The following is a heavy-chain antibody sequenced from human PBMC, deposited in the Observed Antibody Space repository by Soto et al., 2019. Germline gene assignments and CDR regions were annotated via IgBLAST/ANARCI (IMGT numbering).Heavy chain of an antibody. D-gene: IGHD3-10*01. CDR1: GGSFSGYY. CDR3: ASAGRYGLNFDY. J-gene: IGHJ4*02. CDR2: INHSGST. Sequence: PSETLSLTCAVYGGSFSGYYWSWIRQPPGKGLEWIGEINHSGSTNYNPSLKSRVTISVDTSKNQFSLKLSSVTAADTAVYYCASAGRYGLNFDYWGQGTLVTVSS. V-gene: IGHV4-34*01.